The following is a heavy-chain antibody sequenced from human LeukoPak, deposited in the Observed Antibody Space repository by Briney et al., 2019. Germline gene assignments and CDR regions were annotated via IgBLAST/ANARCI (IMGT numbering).Heavy chain of an antibody. CDR3: ARSFQGDAFDI. CDR1: GGSISSGGYY. J-gene: IGHJ3*02. V-gene: IGHV4-30-2*01. Sequence: SETLSLTCTVSGGSISSGGYYWSWIRQPPGKGLEWIGYIYHSGSTYYNPSLKSRVTISVDRSKNQFSLKLSSVTAADTAVYYCARSFQGDAFDIWGQGTMVTVPS. CDR2: IYHSGST.